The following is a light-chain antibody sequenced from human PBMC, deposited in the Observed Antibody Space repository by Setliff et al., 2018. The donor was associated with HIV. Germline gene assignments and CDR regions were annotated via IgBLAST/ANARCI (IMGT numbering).Light chain of an antibody. V-gene: IGLV2-14*03. Sequence: QSALAQPRSVSGSPGQSVTISCTGTSSDVGNYNYVSWYQQHPGKAPKLIIFDDTNRPSGVSSRFSGSKSGNTASLTISGLQAADESSYYCSSYTSTTNLVFGTGTKVTVL. CDR2: DDT. J-gene: IGLJ1*01. CDR3: SSYTSTTNLV. CDR1: SSDVGNYNY.